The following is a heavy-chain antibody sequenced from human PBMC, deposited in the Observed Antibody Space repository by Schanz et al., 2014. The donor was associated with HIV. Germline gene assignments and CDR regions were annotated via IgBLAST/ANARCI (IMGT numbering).Heavy chain of an antibody. V-gene: IGHV3-33*06. CDR3: AKENPLYYYTHGGPFDI. Sequence: VQLVESGGDLVQPGGSLRLSCTASGFTFSSYAIHWVRQAPGKGLEWVAVIWYDGNNKSYADSVKGRFTISRDNSENTLYLQMNSLRAEDTAVYYCAKENPLYYYTHGGPFDIWGQGTMVTVSS. CDR1: GFTFSSYA. J-gene: IGHJ3*02. D-gene: IGHD3-10*01. CDR2: IWYDGNNK.